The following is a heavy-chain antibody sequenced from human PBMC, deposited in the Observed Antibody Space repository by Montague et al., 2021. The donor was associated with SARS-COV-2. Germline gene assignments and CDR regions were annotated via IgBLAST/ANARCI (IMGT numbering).Heavy chain of an antibody. J-gene: IGHJ6*03. CDR3: ASTYGGKFGYYYYYMDV. Sequence: TLSLTCTVSGGSISSGCYYWSWIPQHPGKGLEWIGYIGYSGSTYYNPSLKSRVTVSVDTTKNQFSLTLSSVTAAVTAVYYCASTYGGKFGYYYYYMDVWGKGTTVTVSS. CDR1: GGSISSGCYY. D-gene: IGHD4-23*01. CDR2: IGYSGST. V-gene: IGHV4-31*03.